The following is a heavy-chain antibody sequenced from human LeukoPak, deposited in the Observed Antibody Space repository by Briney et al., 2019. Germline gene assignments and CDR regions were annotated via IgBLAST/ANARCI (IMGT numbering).Heavy chain of an antibody. Sequence: PSETLSLTCTVSGGSISSGDYYWSWIRQPPGKGLEWIGYIYYSGSTYYNPSLKSRVTISVDTSKNQFSLKLSSVTAADTAVYYCAREPDRGERDIWGQGAMVTVSS. CDR1: GGSISSGDYY. CDR2: IYYSGST. J-gene: IGHJ3*02. D-gene: IGHD1-1*01. V-gene: IGHV4-30-4*08. CDR3: AREPDRGERDI.